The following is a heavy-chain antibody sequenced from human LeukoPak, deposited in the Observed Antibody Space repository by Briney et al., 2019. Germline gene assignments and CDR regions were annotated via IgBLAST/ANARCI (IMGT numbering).Heavy chain of an antibody. J-gene: IGHJ4*02. D-gene: IGHD3-22*01. CDR1: GGSFSGYY. CDR3: ARDYYDSSGYYYAL. V-gene: IGHV4-34*01. Sequence: SETLSLTCAVYGGSFSGYYWSRIRQPPGKGLEWIGEINHSGSTNYNPSLKSRVTISVDTSKNQFSLKLSSVTAADTAVYYCARDYYDSSGYYYALWGQGTLVTVSS. CDR2: INHSGST.